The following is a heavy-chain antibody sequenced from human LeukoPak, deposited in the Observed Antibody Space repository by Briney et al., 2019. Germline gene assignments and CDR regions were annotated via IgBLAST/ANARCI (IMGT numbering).Heavy chain of an antibody. CDR2: IYGGGGST. CDR3: AKDPYCSNGACYSDY. CDR1: GFTFSSFA. J-gene: IGHJ4*02. D-gene: IGHD2-8*01. Sequence: GGSLRLSCAASGFTFSSFAMSWVRQAPGKGLEWVSSIYGGGGSTYYADSVKGRFTISRDNSKNTLYLQMNSLRAEDTAVYYCAKDPYCSNGACYSDYWGQGTLVTVSS. V-gene: IGHV3-23*01.